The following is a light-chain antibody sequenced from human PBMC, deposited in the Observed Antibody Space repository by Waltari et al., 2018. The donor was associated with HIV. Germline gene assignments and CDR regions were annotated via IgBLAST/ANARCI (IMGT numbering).Light chain of an antibody. CDR3: VTWDTRLRAVV. Sequence: QSVLTPPPSVSAAPGQKVTIACPGRNSNIGTTYIPWYQPLPGTAPKLLIYDSDKRPSGIADRFSGSKAGTSATLGITGLQTGDGANYYCVTWDTRLRAVVFGGGTKLTVL. CDR2: DSD. J-gene: IGLJ3*02. V-gene: IGLV1-51*01. CDR1: NSNIGTTY.